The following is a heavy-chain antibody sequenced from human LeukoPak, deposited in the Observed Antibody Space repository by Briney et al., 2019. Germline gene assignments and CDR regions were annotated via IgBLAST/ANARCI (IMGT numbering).Heavy chain of an antibody. Sequence: GESLKISCKGSGYRFTSYWIGWVRQMPGKGLEWMGIIYPGDSDTIYSPSFQGQVTISADKSISTAYLQWSSLKASDTAMYYCARQGIDYCDSSGYYHDAFDIWGQGTMVTVSS. CDR2: IYPGDSDT. J-gene: IGHJ3*02. V-gene: IGHV5-51*01. CDR1: GYRFTSYW. CDR3: ARQGIDYCDSSGYYHDAFDI. D-gene: IGHD3-22*01.